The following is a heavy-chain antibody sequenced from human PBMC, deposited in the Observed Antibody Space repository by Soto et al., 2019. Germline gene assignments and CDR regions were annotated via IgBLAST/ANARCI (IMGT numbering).Heavy chain of an antibody. Sequence: PGGSLRLSCAASGITFSTYWMSWVRQAPGKGLEWVASINEDGSAKYYVDSVKGRFTISRDNAKNSLSLQMNSLRAEDTAVYYCAKEGKKWEYGGGGGARKKDSWGQGALVTVSS. CDR2: INEDGSAK. D-gene: IGHD1-26*01. V-gene: IGHV3-7*01. J-gene: IGHJ4*02. CDR3: AKEGKKWEYGGGGGARKKDS. CDR1: GITFSTYW.